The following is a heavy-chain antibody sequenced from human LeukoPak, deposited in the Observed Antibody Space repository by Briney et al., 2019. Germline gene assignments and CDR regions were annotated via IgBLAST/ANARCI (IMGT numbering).Heavy chain of an antibody. D-gene: IGHD6-19*01. CDR1: GFTFSDYY. Sequence: PGGSLRLSCAASGFTFSDYYMSWIRQAPGKGLEWVSYISSSSSYTNYADSVKGRFTISRDNAKNSLYLQMNSLRAEDTAVYYCARVRVLAVAFPDYWGQGTLVTVSS. J-gene: IGHJ4*02. V-gene: IGHV3-11*06. CDR3: ARVRVLAVAFPDY. CDR2: ISSSSSYT.